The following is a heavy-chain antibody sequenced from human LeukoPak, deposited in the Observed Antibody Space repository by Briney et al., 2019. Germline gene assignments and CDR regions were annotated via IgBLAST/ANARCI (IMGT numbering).Heavy chain of an antibody. Sequence: SVKVSCKASGFTFTSSAVQWVRQARGQRLGWIGWIVVGSGNTNYAQKFQERVTITRDMSTSTAYMELSSLRSEDTAVYYCARSYTHYDFWSGYTYQNYFDPWGQGTLVTVSS. J-gene: IGHJ5*02. D-gene: IGHD3-3*01. V-gene: IGHV1-58*01. CDR2: IVVGSGNT. CDR3: ARSYTHYDFWSGYTYQNYFDP. CDR1: GFTFTSSA.